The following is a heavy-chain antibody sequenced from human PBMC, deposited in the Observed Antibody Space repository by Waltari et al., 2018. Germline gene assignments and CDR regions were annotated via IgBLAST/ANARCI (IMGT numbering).Heavy chain of an antibody. CDR1: AGSISRSTYS. V-gene: IGHV4-39*07. CDR3: ARLPLNYAVDV. Sequence: QLQLQESGPGLVKPSETLSLTCTVSAGSISRSTYSWGWIRQTPGKGLECIGSIYYRGTTYHNPSLKSRITISIDTSQNQFSLKLYSGTAADTAVYYCARLPLNYAVDVWGQGTTVTVSS. CDR2: IYYRGTT. J-gene: IGHJ6*02. D-gene: IGHD3-9*01.